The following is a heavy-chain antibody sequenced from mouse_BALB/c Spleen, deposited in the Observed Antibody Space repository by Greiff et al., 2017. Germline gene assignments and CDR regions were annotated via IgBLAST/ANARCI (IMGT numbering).Heavy chain of an antibody. CDR1: GFTFSSFG. CDR2: ISSGSSTI. D-gene: IGHD3-2*02. V-gene: IGHV5-17*02. J-gene: IGHJ2*01. Sequence: EVKLMESGGGLVQPGGSRKLSCAASGFTFSSFGMHWVRQAPEKGLEWVAYISSGSSTIYYADTVKGRFTISRDNPKNTLFLQMTSLRSEDTAMYYCARRGTQGPYDYWGQGTTLTVSS. CDR3: ARRGTQGPYDY.